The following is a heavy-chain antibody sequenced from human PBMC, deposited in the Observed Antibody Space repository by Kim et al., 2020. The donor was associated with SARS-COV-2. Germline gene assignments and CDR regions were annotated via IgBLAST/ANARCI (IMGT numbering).Heavy chain of an antibody. V-gene: IGHV3-48*03. CDR2: ISSSGSTI. CDR3: ARELRITMIVANHYYGMDV. D-gene: IGHD3-22*01. Sequence: GGSLRLSCAASGFTFSSYEMNWVRQAPGKGLEWVSYISSSGSTIYYADPVKGRFTISRDNAKNSLYLQMNSLRAEDTAVYYCARELRITMIVANHYYGMDVWGRGSTVTVSS. CDR1: GFTFSSYE. J-gene: IGHJ6*02.